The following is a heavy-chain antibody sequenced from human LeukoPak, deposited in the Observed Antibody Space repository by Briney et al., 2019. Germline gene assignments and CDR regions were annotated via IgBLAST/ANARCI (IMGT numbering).Heavy chain of an antibody. V-gene: IGHV1-69*05. Sequence: GASVKVSCKASGYTFTSYGISWVRQAPGQGLEWMGGIIPIFGTANYAQKFQGRVTMTRDTSTSTVYMELSSLRSEDTAVYYCARDYYDSSGYDRNAFDIWGQGTMVTVSS. J-gene: IGHJ3*02. CDR3: ARDYYDSSGYDRNAFDI. D-gene: IGHD3-22*01. CDR2: IIPIFGTA. CDR1: GYTFTSYG.